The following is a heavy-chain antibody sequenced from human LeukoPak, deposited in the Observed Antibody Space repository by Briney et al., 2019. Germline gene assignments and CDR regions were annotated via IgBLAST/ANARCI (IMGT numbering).Heavy chain of an antibody. CDR3: AGTTDYSSFLAY. CDR1: GDSVSRNSAV. CDR2: TYYRSKWHN. V-gene: IGHV6-1*01. Sequence: SQTLSLTCAISGDSVSRNSAVWNWIRQSPSRGLEWLGRTYYRSKWHNEYAESVKSRISINSDTSKNQFSLQLNSVTPEDTAEYYCAGTTDYSSFLAYWGQGTLVTVSS. J-gene: IGHJ4*02. D-gene: IGHD4-11*01.